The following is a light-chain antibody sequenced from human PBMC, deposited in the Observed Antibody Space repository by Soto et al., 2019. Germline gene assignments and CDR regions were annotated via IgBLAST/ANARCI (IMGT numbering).Light chain of an antibody. Sequence: EIVMTQSPATLSVSPGERVTLFCRASQSIYEKLAWYQQKPGQTPRLAIYDTSTRATGTPGTFSGSGSGTDFTLTIIILEPEDFAVYYCQQYGSSPSTFGQGTRLEIK. CDR2: DTS. J-gene: IGKJ5*01. CDR3: QQYGSSPST. CDR1: QSIYEK. V-gene: IGKV3-20*01.